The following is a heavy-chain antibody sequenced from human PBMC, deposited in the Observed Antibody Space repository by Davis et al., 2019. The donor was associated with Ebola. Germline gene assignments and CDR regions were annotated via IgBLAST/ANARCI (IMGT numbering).Heavy chain of an antibody. J-gene: IGHJ6*02. V-gene: IGHV2-70*01. CDR1: GGSFSGYY. Sequence: QTLSLTCAVYGGSFSGYYWSWIRQPPGKALEWLALIDWDDDKYYSTSLKTRFTISKDTSKNQVVLTMTNMDPVDTATYYCARIRRGGEQLVYYYYGMDVWGQGTTVTVSS. D-gene: IGHD6-13*01. CDR3: ARIRRGGEQLVYYYYGMDV. CDR2: IDWDDDK.